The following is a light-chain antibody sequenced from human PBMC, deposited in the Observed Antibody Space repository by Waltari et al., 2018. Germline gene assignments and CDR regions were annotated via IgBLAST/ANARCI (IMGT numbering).Light chain of an antibody. Sequence: HSALTPPPCVSGSPTQHLPIPCTGPNRQFCGYNSVSWYQQHPGKAPKLMIYDVSKRPSGVSKRFSGSKSGNTASLTISGLQAEDEADYYCSSYTSSSIWVFGGGTKLTVL. CDR3: SSYTSSSIWV. CDR1: NRQFCGYNS. J-gene: IGLJ3*02. V-gene: IGLV2-14*01. CDR2: DVS.